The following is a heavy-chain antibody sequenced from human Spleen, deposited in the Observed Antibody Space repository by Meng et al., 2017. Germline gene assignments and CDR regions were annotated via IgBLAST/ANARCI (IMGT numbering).Heavy chain of an antibody. J-gene: IGHJ4*02. V-gene: IGHV4-34*01. CDR1: GGSFSGYS. Sequence: ESLKISCAVYGGSFSGYSWSWIRQPPGKGLEWIGEINHSGSTNYNPSLKSRVTISVDTSKNQFSLRLSSVTAADTAVYYCARGLYGLRRYYFDYWGQGTLVTVSS. D-gene: IGHD3-3*01. CDR2: INHSGST. CDR3: ARGLYGLRRYYFDY.